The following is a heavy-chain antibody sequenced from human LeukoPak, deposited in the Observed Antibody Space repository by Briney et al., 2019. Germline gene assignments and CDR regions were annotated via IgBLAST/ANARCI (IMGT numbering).Heavy chain of an antibody. J-gene: IGHJ6*04. D-gene: IGHD6-13*01. CDR3: ARDKPGIAAPDV. CDR2: ITPDTPT. Sequence: GVSLRLSCAASGFTLSSSLNWVRQVPGQGLEWVASITPDTPTHYTDLLKGRFTISRDNAQNSLYLQMDSLRVEDTAVYYCARDKPGIAAPDVWGKGTTVIVSS. CDR1: GFTLSSS. V-gene: IGHV3-69-1*01.